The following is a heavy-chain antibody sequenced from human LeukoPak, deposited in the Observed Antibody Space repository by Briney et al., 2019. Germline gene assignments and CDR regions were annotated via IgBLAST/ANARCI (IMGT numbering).Heavy chain of an antibody. CDR3: AKSRGYSNTSPFDY. CDR2: MSGSGGNT. Sequence: GGSLRLSCAAPGFTFNSYAMSSVRQAPGKGVEWVSGMSGSGGNTYYADSVKGRFTISRDNSRITLYLQMNSLTAEDTAVYYCAKSRGYSNTSPFDYWGRGTLVAVSS. V-gene: IGHV3-23*01. CDR1: GFTFNSYA. J-gene: IGHJ4*02. D-gene: IGHD6-13*01.